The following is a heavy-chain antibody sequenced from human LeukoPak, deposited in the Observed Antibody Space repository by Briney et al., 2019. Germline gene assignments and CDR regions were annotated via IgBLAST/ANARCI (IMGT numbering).Heavy chain of an antibody. V-gene: IGHV3-21*01. D-gene: IGHD6-19*01. J-gene: IGHJ4*02. CDR3: AREDQPRRVAGLDY. CDR2: ISSSSSYI. CDR1: GFTFSSYS. Sequence: GGSLRLSCAASGFTFSSYSMNWVRQAPGKGLEWVSSISSSSSYIYYADSVKGRFTISRDNAKNSLYLQMNSLRAEDTAVYYCAREDQPRRVAGLDYWGQGTLVTVSS.